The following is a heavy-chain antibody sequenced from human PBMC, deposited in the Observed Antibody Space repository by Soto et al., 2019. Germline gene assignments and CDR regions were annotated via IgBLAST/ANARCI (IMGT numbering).Heavy chain of an antibody. CDR2: INPNSGGT. Sequence: ASVKVSCKASGYTFTGYYMHWVRQAPGQGLEWMGWINPNSGGTNYAQKFQGRFTLSRDNAKNSLHLQMNSLKAEDTAMYLCARVVYSNGWIFDYWGQGTLVTVSS. V-gene: IGHV1-2*02. D-gene: IGHD6-19*01. CDR1: GYTFTGYY. J-gene: IGHJ4*01. CDR3: ARVVYSNGWIFDY.